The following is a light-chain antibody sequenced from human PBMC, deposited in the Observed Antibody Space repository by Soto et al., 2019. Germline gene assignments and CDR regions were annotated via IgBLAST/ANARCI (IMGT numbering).Light chain of an antibody. CDR3: QQYGSSPPYT. CDR2: GAS. CDR1: QSVSGSY. J-gene: IGKJ2*01. Sequence: EIVLTQSPGTLSLSPGEGATLSCRASQSVSGSYLAWYQQKPGQAPRLLIYGASNRATGVPDRFSGSEFGTDFTLTIDRLEPEDFVVYYCQQYGSSPPYTFGQGTRLEIK. V-gene: IGKV3-20*01.